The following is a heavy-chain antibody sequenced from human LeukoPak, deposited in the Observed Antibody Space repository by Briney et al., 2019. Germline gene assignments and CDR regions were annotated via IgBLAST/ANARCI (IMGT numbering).Heavy chain of an antibody. Sequence: GGSLRLSCAASGFTFSSYSMNWVRQAPGKGLEWVANIKQDGSEKYYVDSVKGRFTISRDNAKNSLYLQMNSLRAEDTAVYYCAREYYDFWSGYYGYYYYGMDVWGQGTTVTVSS. V-gene: IGHV3-7*03. CDR2: IKQDGSEK. D-gene: IGHD3-3*01. CDR1: GFTFSSYS. CDR3: AREYYDFWSGYYGYYYYGMDV. J-gene: IGHJ6*02.